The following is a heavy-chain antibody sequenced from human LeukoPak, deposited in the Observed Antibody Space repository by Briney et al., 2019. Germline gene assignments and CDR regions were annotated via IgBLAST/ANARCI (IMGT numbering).Heavy chain of an antibody. CDR2: IYSGGST. CDR1: GFTVSSNY. J-gene: IGHJ4*02. Sequence: GGSLRLSCAASGFTVSSNYMSWVRQAPGKGLEWVSVIYSGGSTYYADSVKGRFTISRDNSKNTLYLQMNSLRAEDTAVYYCARVRYYDFWSGYYYDYWGQGTLVTVSS. D-gene: IGHD3-3*01. CDR3: ARVRYYDFWSGYYYDY. V-gene: IGHV3-53*01.